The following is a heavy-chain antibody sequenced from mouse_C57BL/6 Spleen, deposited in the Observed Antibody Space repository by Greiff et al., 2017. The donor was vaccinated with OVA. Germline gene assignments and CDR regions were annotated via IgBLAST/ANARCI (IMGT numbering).Heavy chain of an antibody. CDR2: INPNYGTT. Sequence: LLESGPELVKPGASVKISCKASGYSFTDYNMNWVKQSNGKSLEWIGVINPNYGTTSYNQKFKGKATLTVDQSSSTAYMQLNSLTSEDSAVYYCARGDSSGPRYYFDYWGQGTTLTVSS. CDR1: GYSFTDYN. J-gene: IGHJ2*01. V-gene: IGHV1-39*01. CDR3: ARGDSSGPRYYFDY. D-gene: IGHD3-2*02.